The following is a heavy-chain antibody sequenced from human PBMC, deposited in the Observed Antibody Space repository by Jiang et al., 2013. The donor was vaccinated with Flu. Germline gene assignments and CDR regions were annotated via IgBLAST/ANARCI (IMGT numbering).Heavy chain of an antibody. J-gene: IGHJ6*03. CDR1: AA. CDR3: ARVRLPVHYYYMDV. CDR2: TYYRSKWYN. D-gene: IGHD6-6*01. V-gene: IGHV6-1*01. Sequence: AAWNWIRQSPSRGLEWLGRTYYRSKWYNDYAVSVKSRITXNPDTSKNQFSLQLNSVTPEDTAVYYCARVRLPVHYYYMDVWGKGTTVTVSS.